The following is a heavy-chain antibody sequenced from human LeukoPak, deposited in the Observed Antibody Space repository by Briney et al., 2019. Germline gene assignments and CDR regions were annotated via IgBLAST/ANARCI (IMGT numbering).Heavy chain of an antibody. V-gene: IGHV3-48*01. J-gene: IGHJ5*02. CDR1: GFTFSSYS. D-gene: IGHD4-11*01. CDR2: ISSSSSTI. Sequence: GGSLRLSCAASGFTFSSYSMNWVRQAPGKGLEWVSYISSSSSTIYYADSAEGRFTISRDNAKNSLYLQMNSLRAEDTAVYYCANLNYGGFDPWGQGTLVTVSS. CDR3: ANLNYGGFDP.